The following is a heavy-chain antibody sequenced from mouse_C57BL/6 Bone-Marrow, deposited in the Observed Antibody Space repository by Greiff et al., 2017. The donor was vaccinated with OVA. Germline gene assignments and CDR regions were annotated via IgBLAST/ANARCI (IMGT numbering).Heavy chain of an antibody. CDR2: IYPGSGST. Sequence: QVQLQQPGAELVKPGASVKMSCTASGYTFTSYWITWVKQRPGQGLEWIGDIYPGSGSTNYNEKFKSKATLTVDTSSSTASMQLSSLTSEASAVYYCAGDGYSFAYWGQGTLVNVSA. J-gene: IGHJ3*01. CDR1: GYTFTSYW. V-gene: IGHV1-55*01. CDR3: AGDGYSFAY. D-gene: IGHD2-3*01.